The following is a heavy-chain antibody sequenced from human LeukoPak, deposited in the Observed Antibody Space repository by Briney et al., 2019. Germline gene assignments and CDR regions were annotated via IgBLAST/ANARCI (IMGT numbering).Heavy chain of an antibody. CDR2: IYYSGSN. CDR3: ARDLPTTHPYDSSGFDAFDI. D-gene: IGHD3-22*01. CDR1: GGSISSGGYY. Sequence: SQTLSLTCTVSGGSISSGGYYWSWIRQHPGKGLEWIGYIYYSGSNYYNPSLKSRVTISVDTSKNQFSLKLSSVTAADTAVYYCARDLPTTHPYDSSGFDAFDIWGQGTMVTVSS. J-gene: IGHJ3*02. V-gene: IGHV4-31*03.